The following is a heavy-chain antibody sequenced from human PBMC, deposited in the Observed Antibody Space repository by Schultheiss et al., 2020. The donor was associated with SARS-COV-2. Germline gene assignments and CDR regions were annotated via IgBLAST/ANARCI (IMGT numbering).Heavy chain of an antibody. CDR3: ARDLLGNYYYGMDV. J-gene: IGHJ6*02. CDR2: ISYDGSNK. CDR1: GFTVSSNY. V-gene: IGHV3-30*03. Sequence: GGSLRLSCAASGFTVSSNYMSWVRQAPGKGLEWVAVISYDGSNKYYADSVKGRFTISRDNAKNSLYLQMNSLRAEDTAVYYCARDLLGNYYYGMDVWGQGTTVTVSS. D-gene: IGHD7-27*01.